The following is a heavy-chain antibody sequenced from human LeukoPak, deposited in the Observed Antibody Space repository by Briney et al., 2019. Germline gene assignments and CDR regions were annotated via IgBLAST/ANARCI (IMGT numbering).Heavy chain of an antibody. CDR1: GGTFSSYA. Sequence: ASVKVSCKASGGTFSSYAISWVRQAPGQGLEWMGGIIPIFGTANYAQKFQGRVTITADESTSTAYMELSSLRSEDTAVYYCARTDNYDSIGYYSSYYYYGMTSGAKGPRSPSP. CDR2: IIPIFGTA. V-gene: IGHV1-69*13. J-gene: IGHJ6*02. CDR3: ARTDNYDSIGYYSSYYYYGMTS. D-gene: IGHD3-22*01.